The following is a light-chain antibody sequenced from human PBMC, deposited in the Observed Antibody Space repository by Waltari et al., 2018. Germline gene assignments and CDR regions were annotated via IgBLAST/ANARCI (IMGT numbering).Light chain of an antibody. CDR1: QSVLYSSNNKNY. CDR3: QQYYSDPYT. Sequence: DIVMTQSPDSLAVSLGERATINCKSSQSVLYSSNNKNYLAWYQQKPGQPPKLLIYWASTREPGVPDRFSGSGSGTDFTLTVSSLQAEDVAVYYCQQYYSDPYTFAQGTKLEIK. J-gene: IGKJ2*01. V-gene: IGKV4-1*01. CDR2: WAS.